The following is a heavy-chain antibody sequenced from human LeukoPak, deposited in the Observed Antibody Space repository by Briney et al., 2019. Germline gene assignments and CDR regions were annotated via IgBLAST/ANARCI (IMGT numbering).Heavy chain of an antibody. Sequence: SETLSLTCTVSGGSISSSSYYWGWIRQPPGKGLEWIGSIYYSGSTYYNPSLKSRVTISVDTSKNQFSLKLSSVTAADTAVYYCARGVGYSSGWFLNHAFDIWGQGTMVTVSS. CDR1: GGSISSSSYY. J-gene: IGHJ3*02. D-gene: IGHD6-19*01. CDR2: IYYSGST. V-gene: IGHV4-39*07. CDR3: ARGVGYSSGWFLNHAFDI.